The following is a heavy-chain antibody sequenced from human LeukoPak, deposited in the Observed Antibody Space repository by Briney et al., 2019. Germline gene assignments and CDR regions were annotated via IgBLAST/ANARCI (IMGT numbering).Heavy chain of an antibody. J-gene: IGHJ4*02. Sequence: GGSLRLSCAASGFTFSSYAMSWVRQAPGKGLEXXXAISGSGGSTYYADSVKGRFTISRDNSKNTLYLQMNSLRAEDTAVYYCAKADHVATTTPDYWGQGTLVTVSS. CDR3: AKADHVATTTPDY. D-gene: IGHD5-12*01. CDR1: GFTFSSYA. V-gene: IGHV3-23*01. CDR2: ISGSGGST.